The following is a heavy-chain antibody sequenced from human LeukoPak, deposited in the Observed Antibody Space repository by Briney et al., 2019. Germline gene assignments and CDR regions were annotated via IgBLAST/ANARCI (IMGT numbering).Heavy chain of an antibody. CDR1: GYTFTGYY. CDR2: INPNSGGT. Sequence: ASVKVSCKASGYTFTGYYMHWVRQAPGQGLEWMGWINPNSGGTNYAQKFQGRVTMTRDTSISTAYMELSRLRSDDTAVYYCARRFRGASDHYYYMDVWGKGTTVTISS. V-gene: IGHV1-2*02. CDR3: ARRFRGASDHYYYMDV. J-gene: IGHJ6*03. D-gene: IGHD3-16*01.